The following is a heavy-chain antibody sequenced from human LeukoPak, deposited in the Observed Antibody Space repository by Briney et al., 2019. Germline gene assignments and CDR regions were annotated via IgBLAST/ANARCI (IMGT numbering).Heavy chain of an antibody. V-gene: IGHV5-51*01. Sequence: GESLKISCKGSGYSFMRYWIGWVRQMPGKGLECMGIIYPGDSDTRYSPSFQGQVTISADKSINTAYLEWSSLKASDTAIYYCARQGAAGKYYYYYMDVWGKGTTVTVSS. CDR2: IYPGDSDT. J-gene: IGHJ6*03. CDR3: ARQGAAGKYYYYYMDV. CDR1: GYSFMRYW. D-gene: IGHD6-13*01.